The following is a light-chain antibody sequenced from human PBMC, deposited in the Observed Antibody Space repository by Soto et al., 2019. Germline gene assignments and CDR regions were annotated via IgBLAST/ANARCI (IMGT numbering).Light chain of an antibody. CDR2: NAS. V-gene: IGKV3-15*01. Sequence: EIVMTQSPATLSVSPGERATLSCRASQSVSSSLAWYQQKPGQAPRLLIYNASTRATGIPARFSGSGSGTDFTLTISSLQSEDFAVYYCQQTSSAPLTFGGGTKVDIK. CDR3: QQTSSAPLT. CDR1: QSVSSS. J-gene: IGKJ4*01.